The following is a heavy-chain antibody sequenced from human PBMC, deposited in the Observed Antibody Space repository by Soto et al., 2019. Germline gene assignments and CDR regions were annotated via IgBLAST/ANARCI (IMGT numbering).Heavy chain of an antibody. J-gene: IGHJ6*02. V-gene: IGHV1-69*08. CDR3: ARDRDYGGNSDYYYYGMDV. CDR2: IIPILGIA. D-gene: IGHD4-17*01. Sequence: QVQLVQSGAEVKKPGSSVKVSCKASGGTFSSYTISWVRQAPGQGLEWMGRIIPILGIANYAQKFQGRVTITADKSTSTAYMELSSLRSEDTAVYYCARDRDYGGNSDYYYYGMDVWGQGTTVTVSS. CDR1: GGTFSSYT.